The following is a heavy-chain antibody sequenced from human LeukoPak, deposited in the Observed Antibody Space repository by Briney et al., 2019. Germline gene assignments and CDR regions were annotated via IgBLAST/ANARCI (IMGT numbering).Heavy chain of an antibody. CDR1: GGSINNGGYY. V-gene: IGHV4-39*07. D-gene: IGHD2-2*01. CDR3: ARDLGCSSTSCYQGWFDP. CDR2: IYHSGST. Sequence: SETLSLTCTVSGGSINNGGYYWSWIRQHPGKGLEWIGSIYHSGSTYYNPSLKSRVTISVDTSKNQFSLKLSSVTAADTAVYYCARDLGCSSTSCYQGWFDPWGQGTLVTVSS. J-gene: IGHJ5*02.